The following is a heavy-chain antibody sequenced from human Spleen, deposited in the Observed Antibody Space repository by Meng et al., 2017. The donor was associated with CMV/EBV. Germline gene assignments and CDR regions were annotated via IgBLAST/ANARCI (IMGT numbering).Heavy chain of an antibody. Sequence: ASVKVSCKASGFTFTDYYFHWVRQAPVQGLEWMGWISAYNGNTNYAQKLQGRVTMTTDTSTSTAYMELRSLRSDDTAVYYCARDTLAVAATSWFDPWGQGTLVTVSS. CDR1: GFTFTDYY. J-gene: IGHJ5*02. V-gene: IGHV1-18*04. D-gene: IGHD6-19*01. CDR3: ARDTLAVAATSWFDP. CDR2: ISAYNGNT.